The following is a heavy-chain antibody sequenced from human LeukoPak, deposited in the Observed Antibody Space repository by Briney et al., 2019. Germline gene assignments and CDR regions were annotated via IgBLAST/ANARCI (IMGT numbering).Heavy chain of an antibody. J-gene: IGHJ4*02. CDR3: ASGLYSGIFDY. Sequence: SETLSLTCAVYGGSFSGYYWSWIRQPPGKGLEWTGEINHSGSTNYNPSLKSRVTISVDTSKNQFSLKLSSVTAADTAVYYCASGLYSGIFDYWGQGTLVTVSS. CDR1: GGSFSGYY. CDR2: INHSGST. D-gene: IGHD4-11*01. V-gene: IGHV4-34*01.